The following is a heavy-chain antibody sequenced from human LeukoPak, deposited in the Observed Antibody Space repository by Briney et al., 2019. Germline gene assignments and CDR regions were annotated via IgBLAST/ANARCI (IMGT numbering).Heavy chain of an antibody. Sequence: GASVKVSCTASGYTFTNLYMHWVRQAPGQGLEWMGFIKSNTGGTVYAHTFQGRVTMDRDNSISTAYMELSMLTSDDTAVYFCARHNYDVDFDYWGQGTPVTVSS. J-gene: IGHJ4*02. CDR2: IKSNTGGT. D-gene: IGHD4-11*01. CDR1: GYTFTNLY. V-gene: IGHV1-2*02. CDR3: ARHNYDVDFDY.